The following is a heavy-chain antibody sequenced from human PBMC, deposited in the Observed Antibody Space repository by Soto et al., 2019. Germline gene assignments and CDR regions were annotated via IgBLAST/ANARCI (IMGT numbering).Heavy chain of an antibody. Sequence: GGSLRLSCAASGFTFSNAWINWVRQTPGKGLEWVGRVKSKTDGGTTDFAAPVKGRFAISRDDSKNMVYLEMNSLKTEDTAIYYCTTDSYITSIIARFDYWGHGTLVTVSS. CDR2: VKSKTDGGTT. J-gene: IGHJ4*01. CDR3: TTDSYITSIIARFDY. V-gene: IGHV3-15*07. D-gene: IGHD3-10*01. CDR1: GFTFSNAW.